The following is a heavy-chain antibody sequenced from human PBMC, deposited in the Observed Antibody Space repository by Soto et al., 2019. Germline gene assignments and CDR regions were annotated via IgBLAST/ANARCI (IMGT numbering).Heavy chain of an antibody. J-gene: IGHJ6*02. CDR3: ARGSTEDIVVVVAATDYYYGMDV. Sequence: QVQLVQSGAEVKKPGSSVKVSCKASGGTFSSYAISWVRQAPGQGLEWMGGIIPIFGTANYAQKFQGRVTITADESTSNADMELSSLRSEDTAVYYCARGSTEDIVVVVAATDYYYGMDVWGQGTTVTVSS. V-gene: IGHV1-69*12. D-gene: IGHD2-15*01. CDR2: IIPIFGTA. CDR1: GGTFSSYA.